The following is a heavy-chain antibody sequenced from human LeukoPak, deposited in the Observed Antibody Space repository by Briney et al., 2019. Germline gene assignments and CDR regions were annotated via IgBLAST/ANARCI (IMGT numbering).Heavy chain of an antibody. J-gene: IGHJ4*02. V-gene: IGHV4-34*01. Sequence: SGTLSLTCAVSGGSFSGYYWSWIRQPPGKGLEWVGEINHSGSTKYTPSLKSRGTLSVDTTKNQFSLKRSSVTAADTAVYYWARGRRGGYYFFFDYWGQGTLVTVSS. D-gene: IGHD3-22*01. CDR2: INHSGST. CDR1: GGSFSGYY. CDR3: ARGRRGGYYFFFDY.